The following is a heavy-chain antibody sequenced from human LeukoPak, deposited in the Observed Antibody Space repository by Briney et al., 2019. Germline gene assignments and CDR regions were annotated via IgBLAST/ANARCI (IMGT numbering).Heavy chain of an antibody. CDR1: GFTLSPYW. J-gene: IGHJ6*04. CDR3: STEITCPGGIDCSRMDV. Sequence: GWSLRFSCAAAGFTLSPYWMHWGRKAPGKGLVWVSRINSDGSSTAYADSVKRRFVIIRDDAYNTLSLQMNTLRADDAAVYYCSTEITCPGGIDCSRMDVWGKGSTVTVSS. V-gene: IGHV3-74*01. CDR2: INSDGSST. D-gene: IGHD4-23*01.